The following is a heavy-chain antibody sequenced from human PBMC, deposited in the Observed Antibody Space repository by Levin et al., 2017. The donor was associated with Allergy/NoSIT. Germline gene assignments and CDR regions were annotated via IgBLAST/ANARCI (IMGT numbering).Heavy chain of an antibody. Sequence: KAGGSLRLSCAASGFTFSDYAMSWFRQAPGKGLEWVGSIRGKGYGGTTEYAAAVNGRFTVSRDDSKNIAYLQMNSLKIEDTAMYYCTRDSGPYSSGSYFPRYWGEGTLVTVSS. CDR1: GFTFSDYA. V-gene: IGHV3-49*05. CDR2: IRGKGYGGTT. D-gene: IGHD3-10*01. CDR3: TRDSGPYSSGSYFPRY. J-gene: IGHJ4*02.